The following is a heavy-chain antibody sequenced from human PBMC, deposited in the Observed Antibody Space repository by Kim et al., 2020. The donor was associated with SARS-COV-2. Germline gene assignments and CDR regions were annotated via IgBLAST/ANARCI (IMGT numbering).Heavy chain of an antibody. J-gene: IGHJ4*02. V-gene: IGHV4-39*01. CDR1: GDSISSSFNY. D-gene: IGHD3-22*01. CDR2: VYHSGTT. CDR3: ARLPHDSSGYVDC. Sequence: SETLSLTCTVSGDSISSSFNYWGWIRQPPGKGLEWIGSVYHSGTTYDSPSLKSRVTVSVDTSKNEFSLKLTSVTAADTAVYFCARLPHDSSGYVDCWGQGILVTVSS.